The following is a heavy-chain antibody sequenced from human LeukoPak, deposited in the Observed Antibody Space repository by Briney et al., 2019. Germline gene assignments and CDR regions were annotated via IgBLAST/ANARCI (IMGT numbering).Heavy chain of an antibody. Sequence: SQTLSPTCTVSGGSISSGDYYWSWIRQPPGKGLEWIGYIYYSGSTYYNPSLKSRVTISVDTSKNQFSLKLSSVTAADTAVYYCARVNLRVLMMYAIDYWGQGTLVTVSS. CDR1: GGSISSGDYY. V-gene: IGHV4-30-4*08. CDR3: ARVNLRVLMMYAIDY. J-gene: IGHJ4*02. CDR2: IYYSGST. D-gene: IGHD2-8*01.